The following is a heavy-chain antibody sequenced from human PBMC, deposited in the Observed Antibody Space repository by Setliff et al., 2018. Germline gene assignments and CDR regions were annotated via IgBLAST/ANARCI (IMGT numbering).Heavy chain of an antibody. J-gene: IGHJ4*02. CDR3: AKGLHPSIVRATDPDY. Sequence: GGSLRLSCAASGFTFDDYAMHWVRQAPGKGLEWVSGISWSSGSIGYADSVKGRFTISRDNAKNSLYLQMNSLRAEDTALYYCAKGLHPSIVRATDPDYWGQGTPVTVSS. D-gene: IGHD1-26*01. V-gene: IGHV3-9*01. CDR1: GFTFDDYA. CDR2: ISWSSGSI.